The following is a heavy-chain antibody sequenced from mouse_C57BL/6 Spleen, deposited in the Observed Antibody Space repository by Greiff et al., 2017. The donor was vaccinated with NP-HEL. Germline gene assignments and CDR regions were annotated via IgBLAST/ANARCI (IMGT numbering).Heavy chain of an antibody. J-gene: IGHJ2*01. Sequence: QVQLQQSGPELVKPGASVKISCKASGYAFSSSWMNWVKQRPGKGLEWIGRIYPGDGDTNYNGKFKGKATLTADKSSSTAYMQLSSLTSEDSAVYFCAREDYGSSDYFDYWGQGTTLTVSS. CDR2: IYPGDGDT. V-gene: IGHV1-82*01. CDR1: GYAFSSSW. CDR3: AREDYGSSDYFDY. D-gene: IGHD1-1*01.